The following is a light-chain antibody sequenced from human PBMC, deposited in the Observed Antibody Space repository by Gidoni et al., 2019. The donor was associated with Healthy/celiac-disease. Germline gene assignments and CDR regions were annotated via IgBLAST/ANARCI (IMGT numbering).Light chain of an antibody. CDR1: SSNIGNNE. Sequence: QSVLTQPPSLSAAPGQKVPISGSGSSSNIGNNEGSWYQQLPGTATKLLSYDNNKRPSGIPDRFSGSKSGTSATLGITGLQTGDEADYYCGTWDSSLSVVFGGGTKLTVL. CDR2: DNN. J-gene: IGLJ2*01. V-gene: IGLV1-51*01. CDR3: GTWDSSLSVV.